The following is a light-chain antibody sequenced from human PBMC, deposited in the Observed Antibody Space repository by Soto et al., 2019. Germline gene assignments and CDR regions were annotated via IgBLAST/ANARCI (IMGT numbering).Light chain of an antibody. V-gene: IGKV1-8*01. CDR3: QQYYSYPFT. CDR1: QGISSY. CDR2: AAS. J-gene: IGKJ3*01. Sequence: AIRMTQSPSSFSASTGDRVTITCRASQGISSYLAWYQQKPGKAPKLLIYAASTLQSGVPSRFSGRGSGTDFTLTTSCLQSEDFATYYCQQYYSYPFTFGPGTKVDI.